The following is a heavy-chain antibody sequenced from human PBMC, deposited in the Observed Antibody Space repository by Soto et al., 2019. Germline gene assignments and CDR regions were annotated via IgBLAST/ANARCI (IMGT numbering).Heavy chain of an antibody. Sequence: PSETLSLTCSVSCGSISSYYWSWIRQPPGKGLEWIGYIYYRGSTNYNSSLKSRVTISVDMSKNQLSLKLSSVTAADTAVYYCARDDSGMDVWGQGTTVTSP. CDR2: IYYRGST. CDR1: CGSISSYY. D-gene: IGHD3-22*01. CDR3: ARDDSGMDV. J-gene: IGHJ6*02. V-gene: IGHV4-59*01.